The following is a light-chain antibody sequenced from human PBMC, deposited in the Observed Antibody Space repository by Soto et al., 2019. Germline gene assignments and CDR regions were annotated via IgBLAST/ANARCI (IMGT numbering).Light chain of an antibody. CDR2: EVN. V-gene: IGLV2-14*01. Sequence: QSVLTQPASVSGSPGQSITISCTGTSSDLGGYNYVSWYQQHPGKAPKLMIYEVNNRPSGVSNRFSGSKSGNTASLTISGLQAEDEADYYCSSYTSSNTLVFGTGTKSPS. J-gene: IGLJ1*01. CDR3: SSYTSSNTLV. CDR1: SSDLGGYNY.